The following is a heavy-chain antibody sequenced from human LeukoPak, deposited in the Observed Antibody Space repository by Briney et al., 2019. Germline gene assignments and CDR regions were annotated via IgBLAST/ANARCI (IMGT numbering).Heavy chain of an antibody. CDR3: VVRGMLNYFDY. CDR2: IYYSGST. CDR1: GGSISSYF. D-gene: IGHD3-16*01. Sequence: PSETLSLTCTVSGGSISSYFWSWIRQPPGKGLEWVGYIYYSGSTNYNPSPKSRVTISLDTSKNQFSLKLSSVTAADTAVYYCVVRGMLNYFDYWGQGTLVTVSS. J-gene: IGHJ4*02. V-gene: IGHV4-59*01.